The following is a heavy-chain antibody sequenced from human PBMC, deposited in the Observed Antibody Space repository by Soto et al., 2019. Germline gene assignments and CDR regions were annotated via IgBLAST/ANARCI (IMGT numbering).Heavy chain of an antibody. CDR2: IWYDGSNK. Sequence: GGSLRLSCAASGFTFSSYGMHWVRQAPGKGLEWVAVIWYDGSNKYYADSVKGRFTISRDNSKNTLYLQMNSLRAEDTAVYYCAREAYCGGDCYSDLGYYFDYWGRGTLVTVSS. CDR1: GFTFSSYG. V-gene: IGHV3-33*01. D-gene: IGHD2-21*02. CDR3: AREAYCGGDCYSDLGYYFDY. J-gene: IGHJ4*02.